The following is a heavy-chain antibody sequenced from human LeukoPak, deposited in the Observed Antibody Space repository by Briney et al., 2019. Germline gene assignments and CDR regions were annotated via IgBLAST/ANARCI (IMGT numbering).Heavy chain of an antibody. J-gene: IGHJ4*02. CDR3: ARGGASTYWFIDY. CDR2: IGGSGDTI. Sequence: GGSLRLSCAASGFTFSGYSMNWVRQAPGEGLEWVSYIGGSGDTIFYADSVKDRFTISRDNSKNTVYLQMNSLRAEDTALYYCARGGASTYWFIDYWGQGTQVTVSS. V-gene: IGHV3-48*01. CDR1: GFTFSGYS. D-gene: IGHD2-8*02.